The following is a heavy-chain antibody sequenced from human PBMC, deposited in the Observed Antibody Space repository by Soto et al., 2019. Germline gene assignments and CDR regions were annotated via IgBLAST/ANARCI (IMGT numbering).Heavy chain of an antibody. Sequence: GGSLRLSCAASGFTFSSYGMHWVRQAPGKGLEWVAVISYDGSNKYYADSVKGRFTISRDNSKNTLYLQMNSLRAEDTAVYYCAKEREAASYFQHWGQGTLVTVSS. J-gene: IGHJ1*01. CDR3: AKEREAASYFQH. CDR2: ISYDGSNK. V-gene: IGHV3-30*18. CDR1: GFTFSSYG. D-gene: IGHD6-25*01.